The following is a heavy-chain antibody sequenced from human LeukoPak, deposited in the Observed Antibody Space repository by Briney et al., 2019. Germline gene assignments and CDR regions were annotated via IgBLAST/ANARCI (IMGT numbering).Heavy chain of an antibody. D-gene: IGHD3-3*01. CDR1: GDTFSSHS. Sequence: ASVKVSCKASGDTFSSHSINWVRQATGQGLEWMGWMNPNSGNTGYAQKFQGRVTMTRNTSISTAYMELSSLRSEDTAVYYCARSLRFSYYYYYGMDVWGQGTTVTVSS. CDR3: ARSLRFSYYYYYGMDV. J-gene: IGHJ6*02. V-gene: IGHV1-8*02. CDR2: MNPNSGNT.